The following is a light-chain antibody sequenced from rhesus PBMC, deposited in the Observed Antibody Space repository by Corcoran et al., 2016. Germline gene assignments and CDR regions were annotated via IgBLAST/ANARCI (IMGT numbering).Light chain of an antibody. CDR2: ATS. V-gene: IGKV1-94*01. CDR1: QGINKE. CDR3: LQDHTSPYT. Sequence: DVQMTQSPSSLSASLGDRVTVTCRASQGINKELSWYHQKPGKAPALLIYATSRLNTGVSSRFSGSGSGTDCTRTITTLQPEYVATYYGLQDHTSPYTFGQGTKVEIK. J-gene: IGKJ2*01.